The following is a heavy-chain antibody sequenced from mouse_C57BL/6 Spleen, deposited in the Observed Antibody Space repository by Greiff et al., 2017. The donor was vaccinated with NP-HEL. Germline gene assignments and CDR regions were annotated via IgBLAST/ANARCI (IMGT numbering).Heavy chain of an antibody. CDR1: GFTFSSYG. CDR2: ISSGGSYT. J-gene: IGHJ3*01. Sequence: DVMLVESGGDLVKPGGSLKLSCAASGFTFSSYGMYWVRQTPDKRLEWVAPISSGGSYTYYPDSVKGRFTISSDNAKNTLYLEMNSLKSGDTAMYYCARHEDYGSYSWFAYWGQGTLVTVSA. CDR3: ARHEDYGSYSWFAY. D-gene: IGHD2-4*01. V-gene: IGHV5-6*02.